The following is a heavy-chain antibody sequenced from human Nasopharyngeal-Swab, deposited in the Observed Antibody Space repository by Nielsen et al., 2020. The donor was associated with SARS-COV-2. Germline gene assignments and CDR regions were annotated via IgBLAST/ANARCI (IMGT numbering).Heavy chain of an antibody. CDR3: AREGGIAVIDY. CDR2: IWYDGSNK. Sequence: GESLKISCAASGFTFSSYGMHWVRQAPGKGLEWVAVIWYDGSNKYYAGSVKGRFTISRDNSKNTLYLQMNSLRAEDTAVYYCAREGGIAVIDYWGQGTLVTVSS. D-gene: IGHD6-19*01. V-gene: IGHV3-33*01. CDR1: GFTFSSYG. J-gene: IGHJ4*02.